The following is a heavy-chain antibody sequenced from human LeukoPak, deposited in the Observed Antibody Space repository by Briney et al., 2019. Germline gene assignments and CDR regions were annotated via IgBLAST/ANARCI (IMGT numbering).Heavy chain of an antibody. CDR3: ARVRRYCSGGSCYSAAEYYYGMDV. D-gene: IGHD2-15*01. CDR2: ISCDGSNK. V-gene: IGHV3-30-3*01. Sequence: SGGSLRLSCAASGFTFSSYAMHWVRQAPGKGLEWVAVISCDGSNKYYADSVKGRFTISRDNSKNTLYLQMNSLRAEDTAVYYCARVRRYCSGGSCYSAAEYYYGMDVWGQGTTVTVSS. J-gene: IGHJ6*02. CDR1: GFTFSSYA.